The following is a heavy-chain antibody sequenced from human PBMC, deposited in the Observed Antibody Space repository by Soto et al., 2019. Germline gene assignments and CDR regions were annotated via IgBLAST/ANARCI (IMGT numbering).Heavy chain of an antibody. Sequence: QVQLVESGGGVVQPGRSLRLSCATSGFTFSGYAIHWVRQAPGKGLEWVAVIRSDGNNKEYADSVKGRFTISRDNSKNTLYLQMNTLAADDTAVYYCARDNAAATVLYYWGQGTLVTVSS. CDR3: ARDNAAATVLYY. CDR1: GFTFSGYA. CDR2: IRSDGNNK. J-gene: IGHJ4*02. D-gene: IGHD6-25*01. V-gene: IGHV3-33*01.